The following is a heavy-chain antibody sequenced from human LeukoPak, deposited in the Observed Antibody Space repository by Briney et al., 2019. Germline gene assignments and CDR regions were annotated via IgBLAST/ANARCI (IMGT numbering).Heavy chain of an antibody. CDR1: GGSISSYY. Sequence: SETLSLTCTVSGGSISSYYWSWIRQSPGKGLEWIGYIYSSGSTSYNASLKSRVTISVDTSKNQFSLNLTFVTAADTAVYYCARCGGGGYNYDSWGQGILVTVSP. CDR2: IYSSGST. CDR3: ARCGGGGYNYDS. D-gene: IGHD5-24*01. J-gene: IGHJ5*01. V-gene: IGHV4-59*08.